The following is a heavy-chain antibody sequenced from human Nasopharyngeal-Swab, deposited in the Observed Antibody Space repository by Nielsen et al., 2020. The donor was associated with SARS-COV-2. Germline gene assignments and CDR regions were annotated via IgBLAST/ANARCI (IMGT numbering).Heavy chain of an antibody. CDR2: INAGNGNT. J-gene: IGHJ6*02. Sequence: ASVKVSCKASGYTFTSYAMHWVRQAPGQRLEWMGWINAGNGNTKYSQKFQGRVTITRDTSASTAYMELSSLRSEDTAVYYCATATQGYCSGGSCYSSGMDVWGQGTTVT. V-gene: IGHV1-3*01. CDR1: GYTFTSYA. CDR3: ATATQGYCSGGSCYSSGMDV. D-gene: IGHD2-15*01.